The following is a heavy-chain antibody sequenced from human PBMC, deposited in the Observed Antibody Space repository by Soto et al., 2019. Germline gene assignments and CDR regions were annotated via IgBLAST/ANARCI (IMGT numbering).Heavy chain of an antibody. J-gene: IGHJ3*02. Sequence: GGSLRLSCAASGFTVSSNYMSWVRQAPGKGLEWVSVIYSGGSTYYADSVKGRFTISRHNSKNTLYLQMNSLRAEDTAVYYCETAKTTVTTYDAFDIWGQGTTVTVSS. CDR3: ETAKTTVTTYDAFDI. CDR2: IYSGGST. D-gene: IGHD4-17*01. V-gene: IGHV3-53*04. CDR1: GFTVSSNY.